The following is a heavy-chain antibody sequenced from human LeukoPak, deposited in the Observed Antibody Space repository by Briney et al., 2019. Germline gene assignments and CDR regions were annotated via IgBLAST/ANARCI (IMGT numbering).Heavy chain of an antibody. V-gene: IGHV1-2*02. D-gene: IGHD6-19*01. J-gene: IGHJ4*02. Sequence: ASVKVSCKASGYTFTGYYMHWVRQAPGQGLEWMGWINPNSGGTNYAQKFQGRVTMTRDTSISTAYMELSRLRSDDTAVYYCARGKAGSGWLWWVYWGQGTLVTVSS. CDR2: INPNSGGT. CDR1: GYTFTGYY. CDR3: ARGKAGSGWLWWVY.